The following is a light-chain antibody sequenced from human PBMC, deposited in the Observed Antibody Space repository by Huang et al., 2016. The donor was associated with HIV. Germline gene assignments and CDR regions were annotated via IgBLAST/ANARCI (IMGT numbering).Light chain of an antibody. CDR3: QQYDNLLLT. V-gene: IGKV1-33*01. CDR2: DAS. Sequence: DIQMTQSPSSLSASVGDRVTNTCQASQDISNYLNWYQQKPGKAHKLLIYDASNLETGVPSRFSGSGSGTDFTFTISSLQPEDIATYYCQQYDNLLLTFGGGTKVEIK. J-gene: IGKJ4*01. CDR1: QDISNY.